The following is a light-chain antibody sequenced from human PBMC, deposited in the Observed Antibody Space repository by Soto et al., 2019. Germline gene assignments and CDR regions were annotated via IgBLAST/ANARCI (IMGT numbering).Light chain of an antibody. CDR1: SSDVGSYNH. CDR2: EGS. J-gene: IGLJ3*02. V-gene: IGLV2-23*01. Sequence: QSALTQPASVSGSPGQSITISCTGTSSDVGSYNHVSWYQQHPGKAPKLMIYEGSKRPSGVSNRFSGSKSGNTASLTISGLQAEDEADYYCCSYAGSSTQFGGGTKLTVL. CDR3: CSYAGSSTQ.